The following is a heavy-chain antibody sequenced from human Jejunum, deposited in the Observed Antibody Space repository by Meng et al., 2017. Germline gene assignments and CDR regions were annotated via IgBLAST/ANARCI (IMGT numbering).Heavy chain of an antibody. CDR2: IYPDDSNT. CDR1: GYDFFGYW. Sequence: GESLRISCKGSGYDFFGYWIVWVRQMPGKGLEWMGMIYPDDSNTRYSPSVQGQVTCSADTSINTAFLQWSSLKASDSAIYYCARYGGSTLSKNWFDFWGPGTLVTVSS. CDR3: ARYGGSTLSKNWFDF. V-gene: IGHV5-51*01. D-gene: IGHD4-23*01. J-gene: IGHJ5*01.